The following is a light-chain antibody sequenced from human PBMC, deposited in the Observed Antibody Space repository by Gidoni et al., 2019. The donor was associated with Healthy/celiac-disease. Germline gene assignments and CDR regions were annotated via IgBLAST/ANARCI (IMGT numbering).Light chain of an antibody. CDR1: QSVLYSPNNKNY. V-gene: IGKV4-1*01. CDR2: WAS. Sequence: DIVMTQSPDSLAASLGVSATINCKSSQSVLYSPNNKNYLALSHQKPGQPPKLLIYWASTRESGVPDRFSGSGSGTDFTLTISRLQAEDVAVYYCQQYYSTPRTFGQGTKLEIK. J-gene: IGKJ2*01. CDR3: QQYYSTPRT.